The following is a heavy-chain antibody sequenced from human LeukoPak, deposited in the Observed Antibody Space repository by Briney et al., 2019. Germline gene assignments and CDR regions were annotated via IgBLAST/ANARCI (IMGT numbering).Heavy chain of an antibody. CDR3: ARDLNRRSGNHYYYYYMDV. CDR2: IYSGGST. V-gene: IGHV3-66*01. D-gene: IGHD3-10*01. CDR1: GFIFSSYG. Sequence: GGTLRLSCVASGFIFSSYGMSWVRQAPGKGLEWVSVIYSGGSTYYADSVKGRFTISRDNSKNTLYLQMNSLGAEDTAVYYCARDLNRRSGNHYYYYYMDVWGKGTTVTISS. J-gene: IGHJ6*03.